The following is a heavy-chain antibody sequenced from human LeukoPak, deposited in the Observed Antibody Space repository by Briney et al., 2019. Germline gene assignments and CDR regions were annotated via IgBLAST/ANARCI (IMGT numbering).Heavy chain of an antibody. D-gene: IGHD3-22*01. J-gene: IGHJ4*02. V-gene: IGHV1-2*02. CDR1: GYTFTGYY. CDR3: AKDLGVGDSSGYRLVGY. CDR2: INPNSGGT. Sequence: ASVKVSCKASGYTFTGYYMHWVRQAPGQGLEWMGWINPNSGGTNYAQKFQGRVTMTRDTSISTAYMELSRLRSDDTAVYYCAKDLGVGDSSGYRLVGYWGQGTLVTVSS.